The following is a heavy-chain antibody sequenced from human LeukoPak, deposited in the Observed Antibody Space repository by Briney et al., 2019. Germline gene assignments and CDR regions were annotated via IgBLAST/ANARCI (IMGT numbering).Heavy chain of an antibody. Sequence: SETLSLTCTVSGGSISSNYWSWIRQPPGKGLEWIGYIYYSGSTNYNPSLKSRVTISVDTSKNQFSLRLSSVTAADTAVYYCARQYYDFWSDPNPYWFDPWGQGTLVTVSS. V-gene: IGHV4-59*01. D-gene: IGHD3-3*01. CDR2: IYYSGST. CDR3: ARQYYDFWSDPNPYWFDP. CDR1: GGSISSNY. J-gene: IGHJ5*02.